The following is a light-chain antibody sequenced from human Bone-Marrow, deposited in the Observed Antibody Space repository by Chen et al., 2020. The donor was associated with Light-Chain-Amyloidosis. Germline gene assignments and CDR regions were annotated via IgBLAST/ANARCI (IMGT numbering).Light chain of an antibody. CDR3: SSYTITNTLV. Sequence: SALTQPAYVSGSPGQSITLSCTGTSSDVGGDNHVSWYQQHTDKAPKLMNYEVTNRPSWVPDRFAGSKSDNTASLTISGLQTEDEADYFCSSYTITNTLVFGSGTRVTVL. J-gene: IGLJ1*01. CDR1: SSDVGGDNH. CDR2: EVT. V-gene: IGLV2-14*01.